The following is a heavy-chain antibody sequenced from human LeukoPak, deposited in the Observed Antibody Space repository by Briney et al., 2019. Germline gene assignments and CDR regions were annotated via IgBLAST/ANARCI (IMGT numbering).Heavy chain of an antibody. CDR3: CRLIESTSSDALDI. Sequence: PGVNVRLYCAASGFSFSSNWMHWVRQVPGKGLVWISNVNHDGSATGYAEYVKGRFTISRDNAKNILYLQMNSLGVEDTGVYYCCRLIESTSSDALDIRGQGTLVTVSA. CDR2: VNHDGSAT. CDR1: GFSFSSNW. V-gene: IGHV3-74*01. D-gene: IGHD3-22*01. J-gene: IGHJ3*02.